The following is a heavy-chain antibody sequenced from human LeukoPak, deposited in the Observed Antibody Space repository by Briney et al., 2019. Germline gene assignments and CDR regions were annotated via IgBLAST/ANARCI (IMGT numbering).Heavy chain of an antibody. CDR2: IKTKSDGGTT. V-gene: IGHV3-15*05. D-gene: IGHD2-15*01. CDR3: ARDGSLPDY. J-gene: IGHJ4*02. CDR1: GFTFSNAW. Sequence: PGGSLRLSCAVSGFTFSNAWMSWVRQAPGKGLEWVGRIKTKSDGGTTDYAAPVKGRFTISRDDSKNTLFLQMNSLRAEDTAVYYCARDGSLPDYWGQGTLVTVSS.